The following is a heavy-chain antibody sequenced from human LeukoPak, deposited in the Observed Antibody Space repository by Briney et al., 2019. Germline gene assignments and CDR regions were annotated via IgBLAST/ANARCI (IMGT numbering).Heavy chain of an antibody. CDR3: AKVAGGYSYEGWFDP. D-gene: IGHD5-18*01. Sequence: QPGRSLRLSCAASGFTFDDYAMHWVRQAPGKGLEWVSGISWNSGSIGYADSVKGRFTISRDNAKNSLYLQMNSLRAEDTALYYCAKVAGGYSYEGWFDPWGQGTLVTVSS. CDR2: ISWNSGSI. CDR1: GFTFDDYA. J-gene: IGHJ5*02. V-gene: IGHV3-9*01.